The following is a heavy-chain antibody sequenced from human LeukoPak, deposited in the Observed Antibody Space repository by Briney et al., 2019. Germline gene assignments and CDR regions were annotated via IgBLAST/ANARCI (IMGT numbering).Heavy chain of an antibody. CDR1: GFTFSSYL. J-gene: IGHJ4*02. Sequence: PGGSLRLSSAASGFTFSSYLMSRVRQAPGKGLEWVANIKQDGSEKYYVDSVKGRFTISRDNAKNSLYLQMNSLRAEDTAVYYCARVGGYYFDYWGQGTLVTVSS. V-gene: IGHV3-7*01. CDR3: ARVGGYYFDY. CDR2: IKQDGSEK. D-gene: IGHD1-26*01.